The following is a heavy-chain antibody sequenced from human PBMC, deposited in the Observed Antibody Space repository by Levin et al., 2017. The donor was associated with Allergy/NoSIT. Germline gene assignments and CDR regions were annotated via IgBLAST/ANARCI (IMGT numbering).Heavy chain of an antibody. CDR2: ISAYNGNT. J-gene: IGHJ4*02. CDR1: GYTFTSYG. D-gene: IGHD6-19*01. CDR3: ARNFRGRLAAFNDY. V-gene: IGHV1-18*01. Sequence: ASVKVSCKASGYTFTSYGISWVRQAPGQGLEWMGWISAYNGNTNYAQKLQGRVTMTTDTSTSTAYMELRSLRSDDTAVYYCARNFRGRLAAFNDYWGQGTLVTVSS.